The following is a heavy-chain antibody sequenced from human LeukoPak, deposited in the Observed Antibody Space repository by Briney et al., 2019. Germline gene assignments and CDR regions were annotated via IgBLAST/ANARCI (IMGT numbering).Heavy chain of an antibody. V-gene: IGHV3-74*01. Sequence: PGGSLRLSCAASGLTVSSNYMSWVRQAPGKGLVWVSRVSSDGSSTNYADSVKGRFTISRDNAKNSLYLQMNSLRAEDTAVYYCARDLEGPYYFDYWGQGTLVTVSS. CDR3: ARDLEGPYYFDY. CDR2: VSSDGSST. D-gene: IGHD5-24*01. CDR1: GLTVSSNY. J-gene: IGHJ4*02.